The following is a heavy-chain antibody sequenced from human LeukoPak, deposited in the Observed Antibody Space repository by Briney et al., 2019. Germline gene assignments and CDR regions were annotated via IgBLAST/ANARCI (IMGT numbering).Heavy chain of an antibody. V-gene: IGHV3-48*01. CDR2: ISSSSSTI. CDR3: ASAAVVAAQDDY. D-gene: IGHD2-15*01. Sequence: GGSLRLSCAASGFTFSSYSMNWVRQAPGKGLEWVSDISSSSSTIYYADSVKGRFTISRDNAKNSLYLEMNSLRAEDTAVYYCASAAVVAAQDDYWGQGTLVTVSS. J-gene: IGHJ4*02. CDR1: GFTFSSYS.